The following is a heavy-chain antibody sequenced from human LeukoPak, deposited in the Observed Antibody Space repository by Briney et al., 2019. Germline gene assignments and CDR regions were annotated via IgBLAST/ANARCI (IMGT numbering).Heavy chain of an antibody. D-gene: IGHD4-11*01. V-gene: IGHV4-39*07. CDR1: GGSISSSSYY. J-gene: IGHJ4*02. CDR3: ARGPRVTRFDY. CDR2: IYHSGST. Sequence: SETLSLTCTVSGGSISSSSYYWGWIRQPPGKGLEWIGSIYHSGSTYYNPSLKSRVTISVDTSKNQFSLKLSSVTAADTAVYYCARGPRVTRFDYWGQGTLVTVSS.